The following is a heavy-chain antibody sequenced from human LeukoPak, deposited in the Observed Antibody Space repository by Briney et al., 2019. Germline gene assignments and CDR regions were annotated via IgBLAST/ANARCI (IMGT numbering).Heavy chain of an antibody. CDR2: VNAKGELT. Sequence: GGPLRLSCSASGFAFRNYGMVWVRQAPGKGLDFCSAVNAKGELTVYADSAKGRFTMYRDNSKNALYLQMNSLRADDTVVYYCAKEKGDGLPFDYWGQGTLITVSS. CDR1: GFAFRNYG. D-gene: IGHD5-24*01. J-gene: IGHJ4*02. CDR3: AKEKGDGLPFDY. V-gene: IGHV3-23*01.